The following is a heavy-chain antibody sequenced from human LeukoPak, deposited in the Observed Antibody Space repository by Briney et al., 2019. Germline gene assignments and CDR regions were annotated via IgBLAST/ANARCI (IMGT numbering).Heavy chain of an antibody. Sequence: SETLSLTCTVSGGSISSGSYYWSWIRQPAGKGLEWIGRIYTSGSTNYNPSLKSRVTISVDTSKNQFSLKLSSVTAADTAVYYCARERFDSRKYLNWFDPWGQGTLVTVSS. D-gene: IGHD3-16*01. J-gene: IGHJ5*02. CDR1: GGSISSGSYY. CDR3: ARERFDSRKYLNWFDP. CDR2: IYTSGST. V-gene: IGHV4-61*02.